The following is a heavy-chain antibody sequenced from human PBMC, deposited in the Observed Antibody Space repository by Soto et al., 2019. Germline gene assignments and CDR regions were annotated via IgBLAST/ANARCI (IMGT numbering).Heavy chain of an antibody. D-gene: IGHD3-16*01. CDR3: ARVMKAWFDP. V-gene: IGHV4-31*03. Sequence: SETLSLTCTVSGGSISSGGYYWSWIRQHPGKGLEWIGYIYYSGSTYYNPSLKSRVTISVDTSKNQFSLKLSSVTAADTAVYYCARVMKAWFDPWGQGTLVTVSS. CDR1: GGSISSGGYY. CDR2: IYYSGST. J-gene: IGHJ5*02.